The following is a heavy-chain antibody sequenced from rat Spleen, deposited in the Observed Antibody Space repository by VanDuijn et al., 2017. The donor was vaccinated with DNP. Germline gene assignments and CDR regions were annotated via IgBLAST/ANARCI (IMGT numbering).Heavy chain of an antibody. J-gene: IGHJ2*01. CDR3: ARSIRGPDY. CDR2: IQSGGNT. V-gene: IGHV2-27*01. D-gene: IGHD4-3*01. Sequence: QVQLKESGPGLVQPSQTLSLTCTVSGFSLTTYHVHWVRQPPGKGLEWMGRIQSGGNTDYNSALKSRLSISRDTSKRQVFLKMNSVQTEDTAMYFCARSIRGPDYWGQGVMVTVSS. CDR1: GFSLTTYH.